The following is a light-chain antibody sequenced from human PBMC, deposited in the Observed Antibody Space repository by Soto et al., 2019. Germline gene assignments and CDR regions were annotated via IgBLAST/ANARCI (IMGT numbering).Light chain of an antibody. CDR2: DAS. CDR1: QSVSSY. J-gene: IGKJ4*01. CDR3: QQRSNWPPT. V-gene: IGKV3-11*01. Sequence: EIVLTQTPATLSLSPGERATLSCRASQSVSSYLAWYQQKPGQAPRLLIYDASNRATGIPARFGGSGSGTDFTLIISGLEAEDFAVYYCQQRSNWPPTFGGGTKVEIK.